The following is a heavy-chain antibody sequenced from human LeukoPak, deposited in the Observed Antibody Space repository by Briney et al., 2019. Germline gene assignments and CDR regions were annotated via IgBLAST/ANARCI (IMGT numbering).Heavy chain of an antibody. Sequence: PGGSLRLSCAASGFTFDDYAMHWVRQAPGKGLEWVSGISWNSGSIGYADSVKGRFTISRVNAKNSLYLQMNSLRAEGTALYYCAKDINDSSGYLFDYWGQGTLVTVSS. J-gene: IGHJ4*02. V-gene: IGHV3-9*01. CDR3: AKDINDSSGYLFDY. D-gene: IGHD3-22*01. CDR1: GFTFDDYA. CDR2: ISWNSGSI.